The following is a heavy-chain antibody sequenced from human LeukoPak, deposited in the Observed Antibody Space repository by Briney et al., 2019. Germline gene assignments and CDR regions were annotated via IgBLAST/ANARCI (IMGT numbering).Heavy chain of an antibody. CDR1: GFTFSGSA. V-gene: IGHV3-73*01. D-gene: IGHD2-2*01. CDR3: TRSCSSTSCHRQRYYYYYYYMHV. Sequence: GGSLKLSCAASGFTFSGSAMHWVRQASGKGLERVGRIRSNANSYATAYAASVKGRFTISRDDSKNTAYLQMNSLKTEDTAVYYCTRSCSSTSCHRQRYYYYYYYMHVWGKGTTVTVSS. CDR2: IRSNANSYAT. J-gene: IGHJ6*03.